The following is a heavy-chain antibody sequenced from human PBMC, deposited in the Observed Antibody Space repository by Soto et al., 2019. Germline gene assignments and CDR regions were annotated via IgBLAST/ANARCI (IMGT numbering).Heavy chain of an antibody. CDR2: ISPHNRNT. D-gene: IGHD3-9*01. Sequence: ASVKVSCKASGYTFGHFYITWVRQAPGQGLEWMGAISPHNRNTNYAEKFRGRVTMTTDTSTTTAYMELRSLRSDDTAVYYCARDEGGYDILTGYYKAHHFDQWGQGALVTVS. V-gene: IGHV1-18*01. CDR1: GYTFGHFY. CDR3: ARDEGGYDILTGYYKAHHFDQ. J-gene: IGHJ4*02.